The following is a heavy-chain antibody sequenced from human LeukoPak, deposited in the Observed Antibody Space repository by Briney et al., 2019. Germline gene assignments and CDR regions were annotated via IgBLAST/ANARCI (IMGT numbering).Heavy chain of an antibody. CDR2: INHSGST. V-gene: IGHV4-34*01. Sequence: SETLSLACAVNGGSFSGHYWSWIRQPPGKGLECIGEINHSGSTNYNPSLKSRVTISVDTSKNQFSLKLSSVTAADTAVYYCARGKGYSSSWRRTFDYWGQGTLVTVSS. J-gene: IGHJ4*02. CDR3: ARGKGYSSSWRRTFDY. D-gene: IGHD6-13*01. CDR1: GGSFSGHY.